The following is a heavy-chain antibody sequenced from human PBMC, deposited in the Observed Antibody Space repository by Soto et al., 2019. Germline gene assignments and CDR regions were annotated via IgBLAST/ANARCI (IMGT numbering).Heavy chain of an antibody. V-gene: IGHV3-30*18. CDR1: GFTFSSYG. D-gene: IGHD4-17*01. Sequence: WGSLRLSCAASGFTFSSYGMHWVRQAPGKGLEWVAVISYDGSNKYYADSVKGRFTISRDNSKNTLYLQMNSLRAEDTAVYYCAKDGPTVSFDYWGQGTLVTVSS. CDR2: ISYDGSNK. J-gene: IGHJ4*02. CDR3: AKDGPTVSFDY.